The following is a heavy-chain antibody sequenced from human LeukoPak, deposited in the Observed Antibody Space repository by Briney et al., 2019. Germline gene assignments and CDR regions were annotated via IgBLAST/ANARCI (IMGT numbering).Heavy chain of an antibody. Sequence: ASVKVSCKASGYTFTSYGISWVRQAPGRGLEWMGWISAYNGNTNYAQKLQGRVTMTTDTSTSTAYMELRSLRSDDTAVYYCARERNTAIVTAFDVWGQGTMVTVSS. J-gene: IGHJ3*01. D-gene: IGHD5-18*01. CDR2: ISAYNGNT. CDR3: ARERNTAIVTAFDV. CDR1: GYTFTSYG. V-gene: IGHV1-18*01.